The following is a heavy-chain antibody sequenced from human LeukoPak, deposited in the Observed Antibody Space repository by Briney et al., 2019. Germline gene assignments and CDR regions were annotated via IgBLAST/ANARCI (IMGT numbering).Heavy chain of an antibody. V-gene: IGHV3-64*01. CDR3: ASLEMATTY. Sequence: GGSLRLSCAASGFTFSDYYMSWIRQAPGKGLEYVSAISSNGGSTYYANSVKGRFTISRDNSKNTLYLQMGSLRAEDMAVYYCASLEMATTYWGQGTLVTVSS. CDR2: ISSNGGST. CDR1: GFTFSDYY. J-gene: IGHJ4*02. D-gene: IGHD5-24*01.